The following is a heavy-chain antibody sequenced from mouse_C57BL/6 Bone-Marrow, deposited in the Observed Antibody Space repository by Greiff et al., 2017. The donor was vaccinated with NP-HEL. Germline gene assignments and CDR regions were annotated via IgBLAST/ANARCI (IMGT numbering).Heavy chain of an antibody. D-gene: IGHD1-1*01. CDR3: ARPSLSYAMDY. J-gene: IGHJ4*01. CDR1: GYTFTSYW. Sequence: QLKQPGAELVMPGASVKLSCKASGYTFTSYWMHWVKQRPGQGLEWIGEIDPSDSYTNYNQKFKGKSTLTVDKSSSTAYMQLSSLTSEDSAVYYCARPSLSYAMDYWGQGTSVTVSS. CDR2: IDPSDSYT. V-gene: IGHV1-69*01.